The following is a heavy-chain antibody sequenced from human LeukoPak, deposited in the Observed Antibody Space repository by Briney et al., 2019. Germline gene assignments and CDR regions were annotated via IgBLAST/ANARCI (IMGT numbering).Heavy chain of an antibody. CDR3: ARGGRGGRYCGSGSYPQSFDY. V-gene: IGHV4-34*01. Sequence: SETLSLTCAVYGGSFSGYYWSWIRQPPGKGLEWIGEINHSGSTNYNPSLKSRVTISVDTSKNQFSLKLSSVTAADTAVYYCARGGRGGRYCGSGSYPQSFDYWGQGTLVTVSS. CDR2: INHSGST. J-gene: IGHJ4*02. D-gene: IGHD3-10*01. CDR1: GGSFSGYY.